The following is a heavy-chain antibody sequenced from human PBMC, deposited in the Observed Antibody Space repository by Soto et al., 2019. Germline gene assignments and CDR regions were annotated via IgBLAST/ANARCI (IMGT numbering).Heavy chain of an antibody. D-gene: IGHD2-15*01. CDR3: AKCILSATIAPYSIDV. CDR2: ISYDGNYI. J-gene: IGHJ6*02. V-gene: IGHV3-30*18. CDR1: GFALSRYA. Sequence: GGSLRLASEAYGFALSRYAMHWVRQAPGKGLEWVGVISYDGNYIYYADSVKGRFTISRDNSKNTLYVQVNSLRPEDTAVYYCAKCILSATIAPYSIDVWGQGTTVTVSS.